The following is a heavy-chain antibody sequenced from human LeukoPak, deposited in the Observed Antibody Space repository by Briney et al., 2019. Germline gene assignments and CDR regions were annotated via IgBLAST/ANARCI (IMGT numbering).Heavy chain of an antibody. V-gene: IGHV3-48*03. CDR2: ISSSGSTI. Sequence: GGSLRLSCAASGFTFSSYEMNWVRQAPGKGLEGVSYISSSGSTIYYADSVKGRFTISRDNAKNSLYLQMNSLRAEDTAVYYCASLDYCSSTSCYPGGNWFDPWGQGTLVTVSS. J-gene: IGHJ5*02. D-gene: IGHD2-2*01. CDR1: GFTFSSYE. CDR3: ASLDYCSSTSCYPGGNWFDP.